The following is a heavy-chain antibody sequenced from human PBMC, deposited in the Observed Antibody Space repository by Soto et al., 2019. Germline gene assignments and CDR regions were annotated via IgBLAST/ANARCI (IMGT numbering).Heavy chain of an antibody. CDR2: ISYDGSNK. Sequence: GGSLRLSCAASGFTFSSYGMHWVRQAPGKGLEWVAVISYDGSNKYYADSVKGRFTISRDNSKNTLYLQMNSLRAEDTAVYYCAKNLDYWGQGTLVTVSS. CDR1: GFTFSSYG. V-gene: IGHV3-30*18. CDR3: AKNLDY. J-gene: IGHJ4*02.